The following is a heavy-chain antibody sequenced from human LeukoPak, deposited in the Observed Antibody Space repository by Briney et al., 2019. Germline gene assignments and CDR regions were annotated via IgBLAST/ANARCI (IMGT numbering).Heavy chain of an antibody. D-gene: IGHD1-1*01. CDR2: ISYDGSNK. CDR3: ARESNWNFDY. Sequence: GRSLRLSCAASGFTFSSYGMPWVRQAPGKGLEWVAVISYDGSNKYYADSVKGRFTISRDNSKNTLYLQMNSLRDDDTGVYYCARESNWNFDYWGQGTLVAVSS. CDR1: GFTFSSYG. J-gene: IGHJ4*02. V-gene: IGHV3-30*03.